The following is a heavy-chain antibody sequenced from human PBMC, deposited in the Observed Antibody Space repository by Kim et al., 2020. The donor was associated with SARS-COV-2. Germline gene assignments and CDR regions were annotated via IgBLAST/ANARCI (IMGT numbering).Heavy chain of an antibody. CDR3: ARSHITVTSIDY. J-gene: IGHJ4*02. Sequence: SETLSLTCTVSGGSISSYYWSWIRQPPGKGLEWIGYIYYSGSTNYNPSLKSRVTISVDTSKNQFSLKLSSVTAADTAVYYCARSHITVTSIDYWGQGTLVTVSS. CDR1: GGSISSYY. V-gene: IGHV4-59*01. D-gene: IGHD4-17*01. CDR2: IYYSGST.